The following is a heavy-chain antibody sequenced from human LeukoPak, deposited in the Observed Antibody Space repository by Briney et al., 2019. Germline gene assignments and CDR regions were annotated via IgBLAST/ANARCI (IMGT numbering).Heavy chain of an antibody. CDR1: GFTFSSYA. CDR3: ARDFVVPAALSVY. CDR2: ISGSGGST. V-gene: IGHV3-23*01. J-gene: IGHJ4*02. Sequence: GGSLRLSCAASGFTFSSYAMSWVRQAPGKGLEWVSAISGSGGSTYYAGSVKGRFTISRDNAKNSLYLQMNSLRAEDTAVYYCARDFVVPAALSVYWGQGTLVTVSS. D-gene: IGHD2-2*01.